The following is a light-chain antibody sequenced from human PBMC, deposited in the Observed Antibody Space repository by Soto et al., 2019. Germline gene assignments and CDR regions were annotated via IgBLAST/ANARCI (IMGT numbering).Light chain of an antibody. V-gene: IGKV1-39*01. CDR1: QDISSL. CDR2: GAS. Sequence: IQLTQSPSSLSTSVGDRVTITCRASQDISSLLACYQQKPGEAPNLLIYGASTLQSGVPSRFSGTGSGTDFTLTISSLQPEDFATYYCQQSYSTPISFGQGTRLEIK. CDR3: QQSYSTPIS. J-gene: IGKJ5*01.